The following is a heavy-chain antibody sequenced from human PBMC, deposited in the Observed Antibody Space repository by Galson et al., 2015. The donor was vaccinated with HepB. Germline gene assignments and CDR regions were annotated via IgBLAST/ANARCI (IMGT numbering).Heavy chain of an antibody. CDR2: LWHDGSNK. V-gene: IGHV3-33*01. CDR3: VRDDYNHSSGGFDP. D-gene: IGHD4-11*01. CDR1: GFIFNTYN. Sequence: SLRLSCAASGFIFNTYNMHWVRQAPGKGLEWVAILWHDGSNKYYADSVKGRFTISRDNSRNTLHLQMNSLRAEDTAVYYCVRDDYNHSSGGFDPWGQGTLVTVSS. J-gene: IGHJ5*02.